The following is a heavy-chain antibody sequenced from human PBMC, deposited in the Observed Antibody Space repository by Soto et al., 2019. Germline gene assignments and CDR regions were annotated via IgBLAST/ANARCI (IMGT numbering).Heavy chain of an antibody. J-gene: IGHJ4*02. CDR2: TYYSGYT. V-gene: IGHV4-30-4*01. Sequence: QVQLQESGPGLVKPSQTLSLTCTVSGDSFSSGDYKWSWIRQPPGKGLEGIGYTYYSGYTYNNPSLKSRLTMSVDTSKNQFSLKLSSVTAADTAVYYCARSGDYVAVDYWGQGTLVTVS. CDR3: ARSGDYVAVDY. CDR1: GDSFSSGDYK. D-gene: IGHD4-17*01.